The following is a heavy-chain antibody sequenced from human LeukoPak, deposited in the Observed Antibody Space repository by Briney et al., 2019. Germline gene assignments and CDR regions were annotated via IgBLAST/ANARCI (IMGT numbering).Heavy chain of an antibody. CDR2: ISAYNGNTNYAQNT. D-gene: IGHD4-17*01. CDR3: ARGDYGDKFDY. CDR1: GYTFTGYY. Sequence: GASVKVSCKASGYTFTGYYMHWVRQAPGQGLEWMGWISAYNGNTNYAQNTNYAQKLQGRVTMTTETSTSTAYMEVRSLRSDDTAVYYCARGDYGDKFDYWGQGTLVTISS. J-gene: IGHJ4*02. V-gene: IGHV1-18*04.